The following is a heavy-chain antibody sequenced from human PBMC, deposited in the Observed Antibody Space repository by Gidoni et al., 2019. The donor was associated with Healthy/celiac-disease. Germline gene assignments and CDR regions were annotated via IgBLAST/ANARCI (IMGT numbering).Heavy chain of an antibody. Sequence: QVLLVQSVGGVVQPGRSLRLSCAASGFPFSSYGMHWVRQAPGKGLEWVAVIWYDGSNKYYADSVKGRFTISRDNSKNTLYLQMNSLRAEDTAVYYCARGYYDFWSGYDNSYYYYGMDVWGQGTTVTVSS. D-gene: IGHD3-3*01. J-gene: IGHJ6*02. V-gene: IGHV3-33*01. CDR3: ARGYYDFWSGYDNSYYYYGMDV. CDR2: IWYDGSNK. CDR1: GFPFSSYG.